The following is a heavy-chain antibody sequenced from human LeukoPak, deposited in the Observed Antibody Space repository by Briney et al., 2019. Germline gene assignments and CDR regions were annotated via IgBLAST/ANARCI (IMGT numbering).Heavy chain of an antibody. Sequence: SSETLSLTCAVYGGSLSGYYWSWIRQPPGKGLEWIGEINHSRSTNYHPSLKSRVTISVDTSKNQFSLKLSSVTAADTAVYYCARRLGRKFGERFYYYHYMDAWGKGTTVTISS. CDR3: ARRLGRKFGERFYYYHYMDA. CDR2: INHSRST. D-gene: IGHD3-10*01. CDR1: GGSLSGYY. J-gene: IGHJ6*03. V-gene: IGHV4-34*01.